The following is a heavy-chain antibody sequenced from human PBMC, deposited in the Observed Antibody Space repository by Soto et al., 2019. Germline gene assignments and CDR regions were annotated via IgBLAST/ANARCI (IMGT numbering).Heavy chain of an antibody. V-gene: IGHV3-7*01. J-gene: IGHJ3*02. CDR3: ARDRGYSTFDI. Sequence: EVQLVESGGGLVQSGGSLRLSCGASGFSFSSYWMRWVRQAPGKGLEWVANMNQGGSEINYVDSVRGRFTISRDNAKNLLYLQMNSLRVEDTAVYHCARDRGYSTFDIWGQGTMVTVSS. CDR1: GFSFSSYW. CDR2: MNQGGSEI. D-gene: IGHD2-2*01.